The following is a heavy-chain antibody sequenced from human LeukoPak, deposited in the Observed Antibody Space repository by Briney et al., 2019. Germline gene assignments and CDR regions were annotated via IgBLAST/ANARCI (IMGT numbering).Heavy chain of an antibody. CDR1: GYTFTTYG. Sequence: ASVKVSCKAAGYTFTTYGISWVRQAPGQGLEWMGWISANNGNKNYAQKLQGRVTMTTDTSTSTAYMELRSLRSDDTAVYYCARDRGITVTTEVDYWGQGTLVTVSS. J-gene: IGHJ4*02. CDR2: ISANNGNK. V-gene: IGHV1-18*01. D-gene: IGHD4-17*01. CDR3: ARDRGITVTTEVDY.